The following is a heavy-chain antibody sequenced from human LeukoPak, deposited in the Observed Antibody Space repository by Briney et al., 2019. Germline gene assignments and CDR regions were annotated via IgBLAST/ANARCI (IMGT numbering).Heavy chain of an antibody. CDR2: ISYDGSDK. V-gene: IGHV3-30-3*01. Sequence: ARSLALSCTASEFTFSRYTMNWVRQAPGKGLELVALISYDGSDKYYADSVKRRITTSRDNSKKTLLLQTNSLRGEDTAMYYCARDWRAFCGGDCFGFFDYWGQGALVTVSS. D-gene: IGHD2-21*02. CDR3: ARDWRAFCGGDCFGFFDY. J-gene: IGHJ4*02. CDR1: EFTFSRYT.